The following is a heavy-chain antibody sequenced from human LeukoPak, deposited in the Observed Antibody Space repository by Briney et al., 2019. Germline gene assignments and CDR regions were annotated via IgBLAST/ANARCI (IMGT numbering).Heavy chain of an antibody. CDR3: ARQVVAVAGMDC. D-gene: IGHD6-19*01. CDR2: IYYSGST. J-gene: IGHJ4*02. V-gene: IGHV4-31*03. CDR1: GDSISGGGYY. Sequence: PSETLSLTCTVSGDSISGGGYYWNWIRQHPGKGPEWIGYIYYSGSTYYNPSLKSRVTISVDMSKNQFSLNLSSVTAADTAVYYCARQVVAVAGMDCWGQGTLVTVSS.